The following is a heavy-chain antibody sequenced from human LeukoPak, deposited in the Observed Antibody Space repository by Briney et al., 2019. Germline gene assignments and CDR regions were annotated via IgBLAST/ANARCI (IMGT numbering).Heavy chain of an antibody. CDR3: ARGPQWKLAGHWFDP. D-gene: IGHD6-19*01. J-gene: IGHJ5*02. CDR2: INSDGSST. V-gene: IGHV3-74*01. CDR1: GFTFSSYW. Sequence: SGGSLRLSCAASGFTFSSYWMHWVRQAPGKGLVWVSRINSDGSSTSYADSVKGRFTISRDNAKNTLYLQMNSLRAEDTAVYYCARGPQWKLAGHWFDPWGQGTLVTVSS.